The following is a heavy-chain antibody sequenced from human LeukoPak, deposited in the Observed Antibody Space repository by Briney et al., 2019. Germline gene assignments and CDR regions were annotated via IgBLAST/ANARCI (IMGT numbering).Heavy chain of an antibody. CDR3: AKGQQRFDY. CDR1: GFTFSNYG. J-gene: IGHJ4*02. V-gene: IGHV3-33*06. CDR2: IWYDGSNK. Sequence: GGSLRLSCAASGFTFSNYGMHWVRQAPGKGLEWVAVIWYDGSNKYYADSVKGRFTISRDNSKNTLYLQMNSLRAEDTAVFYCAKGQQRFDYWGQGTLVTVSS. D-gene: IGHD6-13*01.